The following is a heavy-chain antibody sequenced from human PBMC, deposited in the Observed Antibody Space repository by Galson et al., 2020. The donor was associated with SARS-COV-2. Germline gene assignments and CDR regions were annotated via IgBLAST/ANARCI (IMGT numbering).Heavy chain of an antibody. V-gene: IGHV3-33*01. CDR1: GFTFSSYG. CDR3: ARDYRFGEHDPMDV. CDR2: IWYAGSNK. D-gene: IGHD3-10*01. Sequence: GGSLRLSCAASGFTFSSYGMHWVRQAPGKGLEWVAVIWYAGSNKYYADSVKGRFTISRDNSKNTLYLQMNSLRAEDTAVYYCARDYRFGEHDPMDVWGQGTTVTVSS. J-gene: IGHJ6*02.